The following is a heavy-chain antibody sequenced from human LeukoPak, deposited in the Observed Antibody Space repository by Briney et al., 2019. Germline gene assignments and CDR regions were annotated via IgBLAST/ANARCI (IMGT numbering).Heavy chain of an antibody. CDR1: GFTLSSYW. CDR3: ARADYYSDSSGYYSYGMDV. CDR2: INSDGSST. J-gene: IGHJ6*02. Sequence: GGSLRLSCAASGFTLSSYWLHWVRHAPGKGLVWVSRINSDGSSTSYADSVKGRFTISRDNAKNTVYLQMNSLRAEDTAVYYCARADYYSDSSGYYSYGMDVWGQGTTVTVSS. D-gene: IGHD3-22*01. V-gene: IGHV3-74*01.